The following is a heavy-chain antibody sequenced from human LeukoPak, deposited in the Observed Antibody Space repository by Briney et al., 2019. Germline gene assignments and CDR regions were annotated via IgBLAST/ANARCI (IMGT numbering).Heavy chain of an antibody. CDR1: GFTFSSYA. CDR2: ISGSGGST. V-gene: IGHV3-23*01. J-gene: IGHJ5*02. CDR3: AKDSRSRWFGELSGSSNCFDP. Sequence: GGSLGLSCAASGFTFSSYAMSWVRQAPGKGLEWVSAISGSGGSTYYADSVKGRFTISRDNSKNTLYLQMNSLRAEDTAVYYCAKDSRSRWFGELSGSSNCFDPWGQGTLVTVSS. D-gene: IGHD3-10*01.